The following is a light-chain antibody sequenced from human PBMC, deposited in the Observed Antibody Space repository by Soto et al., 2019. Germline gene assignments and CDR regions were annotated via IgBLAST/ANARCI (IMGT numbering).Light chain of an antibody. CDR1: QDIDNS. J-gene: IGKJ5*01. CDR2: AVS. Sequence: IQLTQSPSSLSASVGETVTITCRASQDIDNSLNWYQHKPGKAPKLLVYAVSFLETGVPSRFSGRGSGTVFSFTINSLQSDDFATYYCQQHDGRPTMTFGQGTRLDSK. CDR3: QQHDGRPTMT. V-gene: IGKV1-33*01.